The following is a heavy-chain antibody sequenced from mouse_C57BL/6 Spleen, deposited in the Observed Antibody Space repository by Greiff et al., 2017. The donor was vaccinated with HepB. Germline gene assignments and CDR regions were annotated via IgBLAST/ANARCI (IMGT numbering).Heavy chain of an antibody. CDR1: GYAFSSSW. V-gene: IGHV1-82*01. J-gene: IGHJ4*01. CDR3: ARYPITTVAMDY. CDR2: IYPGDGDT. D-gene: IGHD1-1*01. Sequence: QVQLKQSGPELVKPGASVKISCKASGYAFSSSWMNWVKQRPGKGLEWIGRIYPGDGDTNYNGKFKGKATLTADKSSSTAYMQLSSLTSEDSAVYFCARYPITTVAMDYWGQGTSVTVSS.